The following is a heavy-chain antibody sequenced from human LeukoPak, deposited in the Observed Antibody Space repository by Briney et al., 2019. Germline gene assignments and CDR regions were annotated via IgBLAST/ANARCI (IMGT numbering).Heavy chain of an antibody. D-gene: IGHD2-15*01. CDR3: ARDDECSGGSCYLVDP. V-gene: IGHV3-21*01. CDR1: GFTFSSYS. Sequence: GGSLRLSCAASGFTFSSYSMNWVRQAPGKGLEWVSSISSSSSYIYYADSVKGRFTISRDNAKNSLYLQMNSLRAEDTAVYYCARDDECSGGSCYLVDPWCQGTLVTVSS. CDR2: ISSSSSYI. J-gene: IGHJ5*02.